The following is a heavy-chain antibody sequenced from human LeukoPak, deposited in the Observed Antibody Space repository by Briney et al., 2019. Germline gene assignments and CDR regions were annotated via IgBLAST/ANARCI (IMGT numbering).Heavy chain of an antibody. V-gene: IGHV4-39*07. CDR3: ARDTPAYYYDSSGYISFDY. Sequence: SETLSLTCTVSGGSISSSSYYWGWIRQPPGKGLEWIGSIYYSGSTYYNPSLESRVTIPVDTSKNQFSLKLSSVTAADTAVYYCARDTPAYYYDSSGYISFDYWGQGTLVTVSS. J-gene: IGHJ4*02. CDR2: IYYSGST. CDR1: GGSISSSSYY. D-gene: IGHD3-22*01.